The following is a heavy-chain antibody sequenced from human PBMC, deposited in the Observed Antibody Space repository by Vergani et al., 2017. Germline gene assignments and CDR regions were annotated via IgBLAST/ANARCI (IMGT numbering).Heavy chain of an antibody. J-gene: IGHJ6*02. V-gene: IGHV1-8*02. Sequence: QVQLVQSGAEVKKPGASVKVSCKASGYTFTSYDINWVRQATGQGLEWMGWMNPNSGNTGYAQKFQGRVTMTRNTSISTAYMELSSLRSEDTAGYYCATDLRYNWNYYYGMDVWGQGTTVTVSS. CDR3: ATDLRYNWNYYYGMDV. CDR1: GYTFTSYD. CDR2: MNPNSGNT. D-gene: IGHD1-20*01.